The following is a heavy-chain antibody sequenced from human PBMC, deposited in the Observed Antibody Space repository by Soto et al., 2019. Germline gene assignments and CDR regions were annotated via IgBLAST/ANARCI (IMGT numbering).Heavy chain of an antibody. D-gene: IGHD3-10*01. CDR2: IYYSGGT. J-gene: IGHJ4*02. V-gene: IGHV4-39*01. CDR3: ARQTLYGSGSYFDY. CDR1: GGSMSSSTYY. Sequence: QLQLQESGPGVVKPSETLSLTCSVSGGSMSSSTYYWGWIRQPPGKGLEWIGSIYYSGGTYFNPSLRSRVTNSVNTSKKHFSLKLSSVTAADTAVYYCARQTLYGSGSYFDYWGQGNLVTVSS.